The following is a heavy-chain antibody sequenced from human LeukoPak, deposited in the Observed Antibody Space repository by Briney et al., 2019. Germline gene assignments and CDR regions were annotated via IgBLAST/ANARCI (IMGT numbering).Heavy chain of an antibody. CDR1: GYTFTSYD. V-gene: IGHV1-8*01. CDR3: ARGGPYCSSTSCYNWFDP. CDR2: MNPNSGNT. D-gene: IGHD2-2*01. J-gene: IGHJ5*02. Sequence: ASVKVSCKXSGYTFTSYDINWVRQATGQGLEWMGWMNPNSGNTGYAQKFQGRVTMTRNTSISTAYMELSSLRSEDTAVYYCARGGPYCSSTSCYNWFDPWGQGTLVTVSS.